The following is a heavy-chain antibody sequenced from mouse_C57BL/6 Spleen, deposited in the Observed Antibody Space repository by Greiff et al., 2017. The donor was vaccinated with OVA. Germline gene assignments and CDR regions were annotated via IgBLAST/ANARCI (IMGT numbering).Heavy chain of an antibody. D-gene: IGHD1-1*01. CDR2: IDPSDSDT. J-gene: IGHJ2*01. V-gene: IGHV1-59*01. Sequence: QVQLQQPGAELVRPGTSVKLSCKASGYTFTSYWMHWVKQRPGQGLEWIGEIDPSDSDTNYNQKFKGKATLTVDTSSSTAYMQLSSLPSEDSAVYYLAISYGSSSYYFDYWGQGTTLTVSS. CDR3: AISYGSSSYYFDY. CDR1: GYTFTSYW.